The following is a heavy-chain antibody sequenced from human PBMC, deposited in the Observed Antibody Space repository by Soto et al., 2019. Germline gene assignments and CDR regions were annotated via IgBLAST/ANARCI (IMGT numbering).Heavy chain of an antibody. CDR1: GDSVSSTSSI. V-gene: IGHV6-1*01. CDR2: TYYRSKWHT. Sequence: QLQLQESGPGLVKPSQTLSLTCDISGDSVSSTSSIWNWIRQSPSRGLEWLGRTYYRSKWHTDYTVSVRGRITINPDTPKTQFLLQLSSVTPDDTAVYFCARDLHGTYYYDSGGQGTLVTVSS. J-gene: IGHJ4*02. CDR3: ARDLHGTYYYDS. D-gene: IGHD1-1*01.